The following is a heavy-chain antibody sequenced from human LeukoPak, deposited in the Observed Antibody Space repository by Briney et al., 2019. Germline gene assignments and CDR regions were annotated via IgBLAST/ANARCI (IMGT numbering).Heavy chain of an antibody. V-gene: IGHV3-48*03. D-gene: IGHD3-9*01. Sequence: GGSLRLSCAASGFTFSSYEMNWVRQAPGKGLEWISYISSSGTSIYYADSVKGRFTISRDNAKNAQYLQMNSLRVEDTAIYYCATQGRSTKLGIWGQGTMVTVSS. J-gene: IGHJ3*02. CDR2: ISSSGTSI. CDR3: ATQGRSTKLGI. CDR1: GFTFSSYE.